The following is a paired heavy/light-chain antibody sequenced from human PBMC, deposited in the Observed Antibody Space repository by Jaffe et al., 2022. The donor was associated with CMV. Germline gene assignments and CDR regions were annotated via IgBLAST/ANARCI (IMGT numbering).Heavy chain of an antibody. V-gene: IGHV3-49*04. Sequence: EVQLVESGGGLVQPGRSLRLSCTASGFTFRDYALSWVRQPPGKGLEWVGFIRSKTYGGTTEYAASVEGRFTVSRDDSKSNAYLQMNSLKTDDTAVYYCTLISPGSSALFDYWGQGTLVTVSS. CDR2: IRSKTYGGTT. D-gene: IGHD2-2*01. CDR1: GFTFRDYA. J-gene: IGHJ4*02. CDR3: TLISPGSSALFDY.
Light chain of an antibody. Sequence: DIQMTQSPSSLSASVGDRVTITCRASQGISNSLAWYQQKPGKAPKLLLYAASRLESGVPSKFSGSGSGTDYTLTISSLQPEDFATYYCQQYYSTPCTFGQGTKLEIK. CDR3: QQYYSTPCT. CDR2: AAS. V-gene: IGKV1-NL1*01. CDR1: QGISNS. J-gene: IGKJ2*02.